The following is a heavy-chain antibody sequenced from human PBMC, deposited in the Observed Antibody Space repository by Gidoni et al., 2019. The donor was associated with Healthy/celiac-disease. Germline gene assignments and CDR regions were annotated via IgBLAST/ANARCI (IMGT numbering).Heavy chain of an antibody. Sequence: QLQLQESGPGLAKPSETLSLTCTVSGGSISSSSYYWGWIRQPPGKGLEWIGSIYYSGSTYYNPSLKSRVTISVDTSKNQFSLKLSSVTAADTAVYYCASLIAVAGHFDYWGQGTLVTVSS. D-gene: IGHD6-19*01. CDR2: IYYSGST. J-gene: IGHJ4*02. V-gene: IGHV4-39*01. CDR1: GGSISSSSYY. CDR3: ASLIAVAGHFDY.